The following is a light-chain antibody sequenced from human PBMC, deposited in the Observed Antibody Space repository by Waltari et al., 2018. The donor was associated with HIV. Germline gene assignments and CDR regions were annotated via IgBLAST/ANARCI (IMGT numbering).Light chain of an antibody. CDR2: AAS. Sequence: ALRMPQPPSSFSAPTCDRVTITCRASQGISSYLAWYQQKPGKAPKLLIYAASTFQSGVPSRFSGSGSGTDFTLTISCLQSEDFATYYCQQYYSYPRTFGQGTKLEIK. CDR1: QGISSY. V-gene: IGKV1-8*01. J-gene: IGKJ2*01. CDR3: QQYYSYPRT.